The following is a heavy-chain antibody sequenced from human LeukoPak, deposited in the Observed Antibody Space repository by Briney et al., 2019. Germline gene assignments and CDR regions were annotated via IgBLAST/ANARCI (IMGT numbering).Heavy chain of an antibody. CDR2: ISYDGSNK. CDR3: ARGPYCSSTSCYSGVTYYDFWSGYGPPYYYGMDV. J-gene: IGHJ6*02. CDR1: GFTFSSYA. D-gene: IGHD2-2*02. Sequence: GGSLRLSCAASGFTFSSYAMHWVRQAPGKGLEWVAVISYDGSNKYYADSVKGRFTISRDNSKNTLYLQMNSLRAEDTAVYYCARGPYCSSTSCYSGVTYYDFWSGYGPPYYYGMDVWGQGTTVTVSS. V-gene: IGHV3-30-3*01.